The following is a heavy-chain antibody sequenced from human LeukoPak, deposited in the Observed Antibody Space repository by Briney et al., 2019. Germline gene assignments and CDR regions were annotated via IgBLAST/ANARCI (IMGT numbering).Heavy chain of an antibody. CDR2: IYHSGST. J-gene: IGHJ4*02. CDR1: GYSISSGYY. V-gene: IGHV4-38-2*02. Sequence: SSETLSLTCAVSGYSISSGYYWGWIRQPPGKGLEWIGSIYHSGSTYYNPSLKSRVTISVDTSKNQFSLKLSSVTAADTAVYYCAGESPLYGDLGLDWGQGTLVTVSS. D-gene: IGHD4-17*01. CDR3: AGESPLYGDLGLD.